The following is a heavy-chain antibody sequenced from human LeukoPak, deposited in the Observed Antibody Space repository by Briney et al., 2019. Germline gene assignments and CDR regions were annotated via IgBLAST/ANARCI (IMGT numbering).Heavy chain of an antibody. J-gene: IGHJ4*02. CDR2: IYSGAST. Sequence: GGYLRLSCAASGFTVSSNYMSWVRQAPGKGLEWVSVIYSGASTYYADSVKGRFTISRDNSKNTLYLQMNSLRAEDTAVYYCARRMSSSWSFDYWGQGTLVTVSS. V-gene: IGHV3-53*01. CDR1: GFTVSSNY. CDR3: ARRMSSSWSFDY. D-gene: IGHD6-13*01.